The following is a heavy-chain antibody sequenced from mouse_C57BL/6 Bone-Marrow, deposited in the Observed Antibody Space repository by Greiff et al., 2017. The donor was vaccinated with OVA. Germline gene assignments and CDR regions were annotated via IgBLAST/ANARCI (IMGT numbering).Heavy chain of an antibody. J-gene: IGHJ1*03. D-gene: IGHD2-2*01. V-gene: IGHV1-55*01. CDR2: IYPGSGST. CDR1: GYTFTSYW. Sequence: VKLQQPGAELVKPGASVKMSCKASGYTFTSYWITWVKQRPGQGLEWIGDIYPGSGSTNYNEKFKSKATLTVDTSSSTAYMQLSSLTSEDSAVYYCARSSSTMVTTRDWYFDVWGTGTTVTVSS. CDR3: ARSSSTMVTTRDWYFDV.